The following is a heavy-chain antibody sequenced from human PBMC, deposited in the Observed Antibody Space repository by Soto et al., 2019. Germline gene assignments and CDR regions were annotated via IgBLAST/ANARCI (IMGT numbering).Heavy chain of an antibody. CDR2: IYYSGST. J-gene: IGHJ5*02. D-gene: IGHD3-16*01. CDR1: GGSISSSSYY. Sequence: QLQLQESGPGLVKPSETLSLTCTVSGGSISSSSYYWGWIRQPPGKGLEWIGSIYYSGSTYYNPSPKSRVTISGDPSKDQVSLKLSPVTAADTAVDFCARHGGSNFAFLGESYNWFDPWGQGTLVTVSS. V-gene: IGHV4-39*01. CDR3: ARHGGSNFAFLGESYNWFDP.